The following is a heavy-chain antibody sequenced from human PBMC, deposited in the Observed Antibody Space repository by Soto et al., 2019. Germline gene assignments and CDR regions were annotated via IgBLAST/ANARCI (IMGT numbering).Heavy chain of an antibody. CDR3: AREVVAATTWFDP. J-gene: IGHJ5*02. CDR2: INHSGST. CDR1: GESFNAYY. Sequence: SETLSLTCAVYGESFNAYYWSWIRQGPGKGLEWIGEINHSGSTNYNPSLKSRVTISVDTSKNHISLNLTSVPAADTAVYYCAREVVAATTWFDPWGQGTLVTVSS. V-gene: IGHV4-34*01. D-gene: IGHD2-15*01.